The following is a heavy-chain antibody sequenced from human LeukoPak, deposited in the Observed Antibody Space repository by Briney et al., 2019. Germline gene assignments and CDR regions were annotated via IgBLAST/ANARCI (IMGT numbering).Heavy chain of an antibody. Sequence: NPSETLSLTCTVSGGSISSYYWSWIRQPAGKGLEWIGRIYTSGSTNYNPSLKSRVTMSVDTSKNQFSLKLSSVTAADTAVYYCARLLYDSSGYYLFDYWDQGTLVTVSS. CDR2: IYTSGST. V-gene: IGHV4-4*07. CDR1: GGSISSYY. D-gene: IGHD3-22*01. J-gene: IGHJ4*02. CDR3: ARLLYDSSGYYLFDY.